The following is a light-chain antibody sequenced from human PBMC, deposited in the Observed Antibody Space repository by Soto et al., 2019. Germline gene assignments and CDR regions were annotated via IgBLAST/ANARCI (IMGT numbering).Light chain of an antibody. J-gene: IGKJ4*01. CDR3: QQYNSYPLT. CDR1: QSIRSW. Sequence: DIQMTQSPSMVSASVGDRVTITCRASQSIRSWLAWYQVKPGKAPKLLIYKASTLDSGVPSRFSGSGSGTDFTLTISDLQPDDFATYYCQQYNSYPLTFGGGTKVEIK. V-gene: IGKV1-5*03. CDR2: KAS.